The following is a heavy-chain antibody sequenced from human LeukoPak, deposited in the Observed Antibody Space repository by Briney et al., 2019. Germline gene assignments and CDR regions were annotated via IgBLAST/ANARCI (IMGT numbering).Heavy chain of an antibody. Sequence: ASVKVSCKASGYTFSSYGIIWVRQAPGQGLQWMGWVSPFNGNTDYAPKLQGGVTMTTDTSTTTAYMELRSLTSDDTAVYYCARRGGSYSHSDFWGQGTLVTVSS. CDR2: VSPFNGNT. J-gene: IGHJ4*02. CDR3: ARRGGSYSHSDF. D-gene: IGHD1-26*01. CDR1: GYTFSSYG. V-gene: IGHV1-18*01.